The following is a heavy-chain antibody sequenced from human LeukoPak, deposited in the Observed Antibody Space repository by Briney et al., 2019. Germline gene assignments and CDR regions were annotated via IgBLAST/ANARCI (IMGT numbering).Heavy chain of an antibody. CDR3: ATPFTMVRGVPFDY. D-gene: IGHD3-10*01. CDR1: GGSISSSSYY. V-gene: IGHV4-39*01. Sequence: PSETLSLTCTVSGGSISSSSYYWGWIRQPPGKGLEWIGSIYYSGSTYYNPSLKSRVTISVDTSKNQFSLKLSSVTAADTAVYYCATPFTMVRGVPFDYWGQGTPVTVSS. J-gene: IGHJ4*02. CDR2: IYYSGST.